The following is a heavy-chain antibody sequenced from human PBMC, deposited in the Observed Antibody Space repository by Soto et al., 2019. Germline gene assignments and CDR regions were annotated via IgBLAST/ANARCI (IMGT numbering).Heavy chain of an antibody. CDR2: TSYDGSDK. CDR1: GFTFRSYA. J-gene: IGHJ4*02. V-gene: IGHV3-30-3*01. Sequence: QVHLVESGGGVVQPGRSLRLSCEASGFTFRSYAMHWVRQAPGRGLEWVAITSYDGSDKYYADSVKGRFTISRDNSKNTVYLQINSLRAEDTAVYYCARLFLGALDGWGQGTLVTVSS. D-gene: IGHD3-10*01. CDR3: ARLFLGALDG.